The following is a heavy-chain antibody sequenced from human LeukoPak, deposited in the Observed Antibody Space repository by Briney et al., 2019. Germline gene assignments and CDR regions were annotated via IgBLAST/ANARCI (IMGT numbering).Heavy chain of an antibody. CDR1: GFTLSNAW. D-gene: IGHD1-1*01. CDR3: TRDLWYWNDVYYYYYYMDV. J-gene: IGHJ6*03. CDR2: IKSKANGETR. V-gene: IGHV3-15*01. Sequence: GGSLRLSCAASGFTLSNAWMNWVRQAPSKGLEWVGLIKSKANGETRDYAAPVKGRFTISRDDSKSIAYLQMNSLKTEDTAVYYCTRDLWYWNDVYYYYYYMDVWGKGTTVTVSS.